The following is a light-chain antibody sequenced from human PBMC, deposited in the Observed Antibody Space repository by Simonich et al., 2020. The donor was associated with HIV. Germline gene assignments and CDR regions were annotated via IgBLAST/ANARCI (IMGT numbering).Light chain of an antibody. CDR1: QSVSSD. CDR3: QQYNNWPPYT. J-gene: IGKJ2*01. V-gene: IGKV3-15*01. CDR2: GAS. Sequence: EIVMTQSPATLSVSPGERATLSCMASQSVSSDLAWYQLKPGQAPRLLIYGASTRATCIPARFSGSGSGTEFTLTISSMQSEDFAVYYCQQYNNWPPYTFAQGTKLEIK.